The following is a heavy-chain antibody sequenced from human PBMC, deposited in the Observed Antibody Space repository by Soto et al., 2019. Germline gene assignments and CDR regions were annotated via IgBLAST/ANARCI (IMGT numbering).Heavy chain of an antibody. CDR2: IIPSFGTA. CDR3: ARPSYYYDSSGYSRSDY. Sequence: SANLSCKESGGSLGSSAIFWVRQANRQGLEWMGGIIPSFGTAIYAQKFQGRVTITADESTSTAYMELSSLRSEDTAVYYCARPSYYYDSSGYSRSDYLVQRTLVTGS. CDR1: GGSLGSSA. J-gene: IGHJ4*02. V-gene: IGHV1-69*13. D-gene: IGHD3-22*01.